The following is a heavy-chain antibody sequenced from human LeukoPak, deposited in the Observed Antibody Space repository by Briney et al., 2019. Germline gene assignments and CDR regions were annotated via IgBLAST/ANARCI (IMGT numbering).Heavy chain of an antibody. CDR2: ISSSSSTI. V-gene: IGHV3-48*04. J-gene: IGHJ4*02. CDR3: ARNYPAYHCSGGSCYSAPSYFDY. D-gene: IGHD2-15*01. Sequence: GGSLRLSCAASGFTFSSYSMSWVRQAPGKGLEWVSYISSSSSTIYYADSVKGRFTISRDNAKNSLYLQMNSLRAEDTAVYYCARNYPAYHCSGGSCYSAPSYFDYWGQGTLVTVSS. CDR1: GFTFSSYS.